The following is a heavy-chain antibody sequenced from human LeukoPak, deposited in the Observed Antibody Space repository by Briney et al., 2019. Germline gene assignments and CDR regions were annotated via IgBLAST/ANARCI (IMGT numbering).Heavy chain of an antibody. Sequence: GGPLRLSCAASGFTFDDYAMHWVRQAPGKGLEWVSGISWNSGSIGYADSVKGRFTISRDNAKNSLYLQMNSLRAEDTALYYCAKGCGGDYDCFQHWGQGTLVTVSS. CDR1: GFTFDDYA. CDR2: ISWNSGSI. V-gene: IGHV3-9*01. D-gene: IGHD2-21*02. CDR3: AKGCGGDYDCFQH. J-gene: IGHJ1*01.